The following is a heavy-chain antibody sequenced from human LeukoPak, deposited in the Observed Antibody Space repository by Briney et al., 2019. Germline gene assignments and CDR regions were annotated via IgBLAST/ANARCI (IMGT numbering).Heavy chain of an antibody. CDR2: ILHSGNT. D-gene: IGHD3-22*01. CDR1: GGSVSSHD. V-gene: IGHV4-59*02. Sequence: PSETLSLTCTVSGGSVSSHDWTWIRQSREKGLEWMGYILHSGNTNYNPSLKSRVSMSLETSKNQIALSLSAVTAADTAVYYCARANYYDSSGYYFDYWGQGTLVTVSS. CDR3: ARANYYDSSGYYFDY. J-gene: IGHJ4*02.